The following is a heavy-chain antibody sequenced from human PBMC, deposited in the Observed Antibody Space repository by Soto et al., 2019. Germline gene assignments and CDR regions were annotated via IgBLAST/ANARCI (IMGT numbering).Heavy chain of an antibody. D-gene: IGHD1-26*01. Sequence: LRLSCAASGFTFSSYGMHWVRQAPGKGLEWVAVISYDGSNKYYADSVKGRFTISRDNSKNTLYLQMNSLRAEDTAVYYCAKDVVVGATTGLGDYYYYYGMDVWGQGTTVTVSS. CDR2: ISYDGSNK. CDR3: AKDVVVGATTGLGDYYYYYGMDV. CDR1: GFTFSSYG. J-gene: IGHJ6*02. V-gene: IGHV3-30*18.